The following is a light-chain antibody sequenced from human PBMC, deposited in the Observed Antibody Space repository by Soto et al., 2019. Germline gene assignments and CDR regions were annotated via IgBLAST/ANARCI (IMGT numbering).Light chain of an antibody. J-gene: IGKJ1*01. CDR3: QQYSSYSM. V-gene: IGKV1-5*01. CDR1: QSISNW. CDR2: DAS. Sequence: DIQMTQSTSSLCASVGDRVTITYRASQSISNWLAWYQQKPGKAPKLLIYDASTLESGVPSRFSGGGFGTDFTLTISRLQPDDFATYYCQQYSSYSMFGQGTKVDIK.